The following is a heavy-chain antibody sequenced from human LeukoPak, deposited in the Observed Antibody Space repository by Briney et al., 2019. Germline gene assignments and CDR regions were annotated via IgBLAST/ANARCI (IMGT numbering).Heavy chain of an antibody. CDR2: IYYSGST. D-gene: IGHD1-26*01. V-gene: IGHV4-59*08. CDR3: ARQGWELLRPYFDY. J-gene: IGHJ4*02. Sequence: KPSETLSLTCTVSGGSISSYYWSWIRQPPGKGLEWVGYIYYSGSTNYNPSLKSRVTISVDTSKNQFSLKLSSVTAADTAVYYCARQGWELLRPYFDYWGQGTLATVSS. CDR1: GGSISSYY.